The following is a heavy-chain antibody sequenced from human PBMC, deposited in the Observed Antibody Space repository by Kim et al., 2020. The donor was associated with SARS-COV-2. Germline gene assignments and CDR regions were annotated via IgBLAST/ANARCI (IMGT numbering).Heavy chain of an antibody. V-gene: IGHV3-53*01. CDR1: GFTVSSNY. Sequence: GGSLRLSCAASGFTVSSNYMSWVRQAPGKGLEWVSVIYSGGSTYYADSVKGRFTISRDNSKNTLYLQMNSLRAEDTAVYYCARGALGRICPFDYWGQGTLVTVSS. D-gene: IGHD3-16*01. CDR3: ARGALGRICPFDY. CDR2: IYSGGST. J-gene: IGHJ4*02.